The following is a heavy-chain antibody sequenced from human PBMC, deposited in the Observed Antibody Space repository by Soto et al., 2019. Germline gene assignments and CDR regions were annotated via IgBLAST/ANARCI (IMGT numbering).Heavy chain of an antibody. V-gene: IGHV4-4*07. CDR1: GVSITPYF. J-gene: IGHJ4*02. D-gene: IGHD3-10*01. CDR3: ARGSSPEGPIQMTFDY. CDR2: IYASGRT. Sequence: QVQLQESGPGLVKPSETLSLTCTVSGVSITPYFWSWIRQPAGKAPEWVGHIYASGRTTYNPSLKSRVTMFVSQTQVSLRLTSVTAADTAVYYCARGSSPEGPIQMTFDYWGQGALVTVSP.